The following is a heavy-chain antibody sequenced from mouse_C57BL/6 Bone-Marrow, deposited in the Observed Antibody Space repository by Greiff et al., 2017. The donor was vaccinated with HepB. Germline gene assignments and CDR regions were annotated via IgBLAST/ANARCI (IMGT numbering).Heavy chain of an antibody. V-gene: IGHV5-9-1*02. Sequence: ESGEGLVKPGGSLKLSCAASGFTFSSYAMSWVRQTPEKRLEWVAYISSGGDYIYYADTVKGRFTISRDNARNTLYLQMSSLKSEDTAMYYCTREGIYYYGSSSPYWGQGTLVTVSA. CDR3: TREGIYYYGSSSPY. J-gene: IGHJ3*01. D-gene: IGHD1-1*01. CDR1: GFTFSSYA. CDR2: ISSGGDYI.